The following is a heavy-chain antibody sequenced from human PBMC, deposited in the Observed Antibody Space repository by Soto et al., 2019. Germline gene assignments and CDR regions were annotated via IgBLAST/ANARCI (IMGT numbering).Heavy chain of an antibody. CDR3: VTDYYGMDV. CDR1: GLSFSSYA. V-gene: IGHV3-64D*06. J-gene: IGHJ6*02. CDR2: ITTNGGST. Sequence: GGSLRLSCSASGLSFSSYAMHWVRQAPGKGLEYVSSITTNGGSTYHTDSVRERITTSRDNTKNTLYLQMSSLRLEDTAVYYCVTDYYGMDVWGQGTTVTVSS.